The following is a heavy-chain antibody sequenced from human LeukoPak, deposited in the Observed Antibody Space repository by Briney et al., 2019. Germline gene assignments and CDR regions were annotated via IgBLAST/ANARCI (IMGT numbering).Heavy chain of an antibody. CDR2: ISGGGGST. Sequence: PGGSLRLSCAASGFTFSSYAMSWVRQAPGKGLEWVSAISGGGGSTYYADSVKGRFTISRDNSKNTLYLQMNSLRAEDTAVYYCAKDLVGATIPAWAGYWGQGTLVTVSS. D-gene: IGHD1-26*01. CDR1: GFTFSSYA. J-gene: IGHJ4*02. CDR3: AKDLVGATIPAWAGY. V-gene: IGHV3-23*01.